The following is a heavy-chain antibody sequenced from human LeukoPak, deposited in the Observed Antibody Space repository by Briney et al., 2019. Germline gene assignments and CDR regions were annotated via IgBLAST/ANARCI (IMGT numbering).Heavy chain of an antibody. CDR1: GGSVGSNLW. CDR2: VFRSGST. CDR3: ARRQYYDSSGYYYYFDF. Sequence: SETLSLTCTVSGGSVGSNLWWNWVRQPPGKGLEWIGEVFRSGSTNYNPSLKSRLTISIDKTKNQFSLRLSSVTAADTAVYYCARRQYYDSSGYYYYFDFWGQGTLVTVSS. J-gene: IGHJ4*02. V-gene: IGHV4-4*02. D-gene: IGHD3-22*01.